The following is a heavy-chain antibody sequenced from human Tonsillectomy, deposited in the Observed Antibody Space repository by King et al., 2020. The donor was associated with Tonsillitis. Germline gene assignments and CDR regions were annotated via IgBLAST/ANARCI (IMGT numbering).Heavy chain of an antibody. CDR3: ARERLYNSGWGIDY. J-gene: IGHJ4*02. CDR2: ISFDARRE. V-gene: IGHV3-33*05. CDR1: GFDFSSYG. D-gene: IGHD6-19*01. Sequence: VQLVESGGGVVQPGGSLRLSCASSGFDFSSYGMHWVRQAPGKGLQWVAVISFDARRENYADSVKGRFTISRDNSEKTLYLQMNSLRAEDTAVYYCARERLYNSGWGIDYWGQGSLVTVSS.